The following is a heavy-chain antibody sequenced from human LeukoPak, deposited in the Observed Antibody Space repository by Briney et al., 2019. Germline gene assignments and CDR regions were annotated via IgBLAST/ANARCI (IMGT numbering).Heavy chain of an antibody. J-gene: IGHJ5*02. CDR1: GGSFSGYY. D-gene: IGHD2-2*01. CDR2: INHSGST. CDR3: ARALGYCSSTSCRGGWFDP. Sequence: PSETLSLTCAVYGGSFSGYYWSWIRQPPGKGPERIGEINHSGSTNYNPSLKSRVTISVDTSKNQFSLKLSSVTAADTAVYYCARALGYCSSTSCRGGWFDPWGQGTLVTVSS. V-gene: IGHV4-34*01.